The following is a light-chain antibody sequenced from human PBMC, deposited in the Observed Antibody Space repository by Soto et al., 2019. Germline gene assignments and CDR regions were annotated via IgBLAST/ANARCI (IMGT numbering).Light chain of an antibody. V-gene: IGKV3-20*01. Sequence: EIVLTQSPGTLSLSPGERATLSCRASQSVPRSYLAWYQQKPGQAPRLLIYGTSSRATGIPDRFSGSGSGTDFTLTISRLEPEDFAVFYCQQYDNRPRTFGQGTKVDIK. CDR3: QQYDNRPRT. CDR1: QSVPRSY. CDR2: GTS. J-gene: IGKJ1*01.